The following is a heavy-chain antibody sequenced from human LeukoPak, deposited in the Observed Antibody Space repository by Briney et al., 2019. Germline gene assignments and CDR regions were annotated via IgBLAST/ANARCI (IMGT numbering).Heavy chain of an antibody. CDR1: GGTISSYA. D-gene: IGHD6-19*01. Sequence: SVKVSCKASGGTISSYAISGVREAPGQGLEWMGGIIPVFGTANYAQKFQGRVTITTDESTSTAYMELSSLRSEDTAVYYCATASRIAVVLYYFDYWGQGTLVTVSS. V-gene: IGHV1-69*05. CDR2: IIPVFGTA. CDR3: ATASRIAVVLYYFDY. J-gene: IGHJ4*02.